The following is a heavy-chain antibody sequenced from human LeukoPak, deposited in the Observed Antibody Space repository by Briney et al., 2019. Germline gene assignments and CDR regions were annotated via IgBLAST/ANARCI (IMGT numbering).Heavy chain of an antibody. CDR3: APGRIVVAPYFDY. CDR2: ISGSGGST. V-gene: IGHV3-23*01. D-gene: IGHD3-22*01. J-gene: IGHJ4*02. Sequence: GGSLRLSWAASGFTFSSYAMSWVRQAPGKGLEWVSAISGSGGSTYYADSVKGRFTISRDNSKNTLYLQMNSLGAEDTAVYYCAPGRIVVAPYFDYWGQGTLVTVSS. CDR1: GFTFSSYA.